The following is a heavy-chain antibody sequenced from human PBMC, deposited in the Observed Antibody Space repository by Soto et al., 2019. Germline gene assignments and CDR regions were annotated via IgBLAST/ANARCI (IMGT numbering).Heavy chain of an antibody. J-gene: IGHJ4*02. CDR3: AKDPYSDVWSGYFLYFDY. D-gene: IGHD3-3*01. CDR2: LNWDSGSI. CDR1: GFTFDDHA. Sequence: GGSLRLSCAASGFTFDDHAMHWVRQAPGKGLEWVSGLNWDSGSISYADSVKGRFTISRDNAKNSLYLEMNSLRADDTAVYFCAKDPYSDVWSGYFLYFDYWAQGILVTVSS. V-gene: IGHV3-9*01.